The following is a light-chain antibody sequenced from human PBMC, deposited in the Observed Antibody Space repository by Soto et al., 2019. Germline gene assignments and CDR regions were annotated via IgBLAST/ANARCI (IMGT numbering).Light chain of an antibody. J-gene: IGLJ3*02. Sequence: NFMLTQPHSVSDSPGKTLTFSSPATGGAISSNYLQWYQQRPGSAPTIVIFEDNQRPSGVPDRFSGSIDTSSNSASLTISGLKTEDEADYYCQSYDSDSQGVFGGGTKLTVL. V-gene: IGLV6-57*02. CDR1: GGAISSNY. CDR3: QSYDSDSQGV. CDR2: EDN.